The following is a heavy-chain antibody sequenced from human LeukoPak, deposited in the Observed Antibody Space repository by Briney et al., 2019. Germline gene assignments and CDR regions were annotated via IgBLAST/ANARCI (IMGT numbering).Heavy chain of an antibody. CDR3: ARDMWGTCDY. CDR1: GFTFSDYW. J-gene: IGHJ4*02. V-gene: IGHV3-74*01. Sequence: PGGPLRLSCAAPGFTFSDYWMHWVRQAPGKGPAWVSRINPDGTSTSYADSVKGRFTISRDNAKNTLYLQISSVRAEDTAVYYCARDMWGTCDYWGQGTLVTVSS. D-gene: IGHD1-14*01. CDR2: INPDGTST.